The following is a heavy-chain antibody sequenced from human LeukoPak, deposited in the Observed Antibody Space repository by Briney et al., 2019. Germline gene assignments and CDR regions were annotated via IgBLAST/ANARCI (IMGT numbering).Heavy chain of an antibody. CDR1: GGSLSSSSYY. J-gene: IGHJ4*02. Sequence: SETLSLTCTVSGGSLSSSSYYWGWIRQPPGKGLEWVGSIYYSGSTYYNPSLKSRVTISVDTSKNQFALKLSSVTAADPAVYYWARPPYYYDSSGSLWGQGTLVTVSS. CDR2: IYYSGST. CDR3: ARPPYYYDSSGSL. D-gene: IGHD3-22*01. V-gene: IGHV4-39*01.